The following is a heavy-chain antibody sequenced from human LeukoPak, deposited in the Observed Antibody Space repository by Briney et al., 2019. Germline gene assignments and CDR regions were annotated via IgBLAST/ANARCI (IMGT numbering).Heavy chain of an antibody. Sequence: SETLSLTCTVSGASISHYFFSWIRQPPGRRLEWVGYMFYSGSTNYNPSLKNRVSMSIDTSKSQVSLNLYSVTAADTALYYCATAGEFSGSSPLGVFDIWGQGAMVTVSS. CDR1: GASISHYF. D-gene: IGHD3-10*01. J-gene: IGHJ3*02. CDR3: ATAGEFSGSSPLGVFDI. CDR2: MFYSGST. V-gene: IGHV4-59*01.